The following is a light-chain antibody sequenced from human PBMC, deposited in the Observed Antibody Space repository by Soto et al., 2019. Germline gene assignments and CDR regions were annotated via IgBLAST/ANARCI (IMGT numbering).Light chain of an antibody. J-gene: IGKJ4*01. CDR2: GAS. V-gene: IGKV3-20*01. Sequence: EIAVTRSPGALSLSPRERATLSCRATQSVSSSYLDWYQQKPDQAPRLLLYGASSRATGIPDRFSGSVSGTDFTITISRLEPEDFAVYYCQQYGSSVLTFGEGTKVEIK. CDR1: QSVSSSY. CDR3: QQYGSSVLT.